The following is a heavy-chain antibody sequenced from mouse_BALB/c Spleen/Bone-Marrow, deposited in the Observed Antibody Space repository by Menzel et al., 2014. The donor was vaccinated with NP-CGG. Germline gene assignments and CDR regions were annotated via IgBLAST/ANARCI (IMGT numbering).Heavy chain of an antibody. CDR3: ARREAVVADFDY. D-gene: IGHD1-1*01. CDR1: GYTFTDYN. CDR2: IYPYNGGT. V-gene: IGHV1S29*02. Sequence: VHVKQSGPELVKPGASVKISCKASGYTFTDYNMHWVKQSHGRSLEWIGYIYPYNGGTGYNQKFKSKATLTVDNSPSTAYMELRSLTSEDSAVYYCARREAVVADFDYWGQGTTLTVSS. J-gene: IGHJ2*01.